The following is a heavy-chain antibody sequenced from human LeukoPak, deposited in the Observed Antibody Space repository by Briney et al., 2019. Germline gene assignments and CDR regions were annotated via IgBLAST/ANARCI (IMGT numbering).Heavy chain of an antibody. CDR1: GYTFTGYY. CDR3: ARARGLYCGGDCYKDAFDI. J-gene: IGHJ3*02. D-gene: IGHD2-21*02. Sequence: ASVKVSCKASGYTFTGYYMHWVRQAPGQGLEWMGWINPNSGGTNYAQKFQGRVTMTRDTSISTAYMELSRLRSDDTAVYYCARARGLYCGGDCYKDAFDIWGQGTMVTVSS. V-gene: IGHV1-2*02. CDR2: INPNSGGT.